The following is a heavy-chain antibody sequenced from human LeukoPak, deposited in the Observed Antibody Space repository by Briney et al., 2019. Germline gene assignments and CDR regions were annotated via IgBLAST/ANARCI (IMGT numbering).Heavy chain of an antibody. J-gene: IGHJ4*02. CDR2: IWYDGSNE. V-gene: IGHV3-30*02. D-gene: IGHD4-11*01. Sequence: GGSLKLSCAASGFTFSTYGMHWVRQAPGKGLEWVAVIWYDGSNEFYSDSVKGRFTISRDNSQSTLYLQMNSLRTEDTAVYYCVTGAWVDSIDYWGQGTLVTVSS. CDR3: VTGAWVDSIDY. CDR1: GFTFSTYG.